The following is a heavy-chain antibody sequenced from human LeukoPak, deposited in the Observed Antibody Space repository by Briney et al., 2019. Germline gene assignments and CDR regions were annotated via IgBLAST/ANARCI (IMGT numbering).Heavy chain of an antibody. CDR1: GGTFSSYA. CDR3: ARDCSSTSCYDYYYYYGMDV. V-gene: IGHV1-69*13. CDR2: IIPIFGTA. Sequence: SVKVSCMASGGTFSSYAISWVRQAPGQGLEWMGGIIPIFGTANYAQKFQGRVTITADESTSTAYMELSSLRSEDTAVYYCARDCSSTSCYDYYYYYGMDVWGQGTTVTVSS. D-gene: IGHD2-2*01. J-gene: IGHJ6*02.